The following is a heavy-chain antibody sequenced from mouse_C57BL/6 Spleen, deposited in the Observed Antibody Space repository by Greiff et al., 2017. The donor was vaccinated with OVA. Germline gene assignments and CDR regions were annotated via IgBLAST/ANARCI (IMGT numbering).Heavy chain of an antibody. CDR2: INPSSGYT. J-gene: IGHJ1*03. V-gene: IGHV1-4*01. Sequence: QVQLQQSGAELARPGASVKMSCKASGYTFTSYTMHWVKQRPGQGLEWIGYINPSSGYTKYNQKFKDKATLTADKSSSTAYMQLSSLTSEDSAVYYCAIYDYDGYFDVWGTGTTVTVSS. CDR1: GYTFTSYT. CDR3: AIYDYDGYFDV. D-gene: IGHD2-4*01.